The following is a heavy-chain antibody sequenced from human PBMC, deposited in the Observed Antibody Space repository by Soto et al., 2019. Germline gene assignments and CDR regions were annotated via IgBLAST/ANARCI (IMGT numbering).Heavy chain of an antibody. J-gene: IGHJ1*01. Sequence: HPGGSLRLSCAASGFTVSSNYMSWVRQAPGKGLEWVSVIYSGGSTYYADSVKGRFTISRDNSKNTLYLQMNSLRAEDTAVYFCARHPTLPGLGAMGFFEHWGQGALVTVSS. D-gene: IGHD1-26*01. CDR2: IYSGGST. CDR1: GFTVSSNY. CDR3: ARHPTLPGLGAMGFFEH. V-gene: IGHV3-66*04.